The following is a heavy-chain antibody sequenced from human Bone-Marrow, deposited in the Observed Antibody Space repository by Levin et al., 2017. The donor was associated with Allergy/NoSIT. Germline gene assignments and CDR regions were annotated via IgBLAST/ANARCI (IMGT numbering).Heavy chain of an antibody. CDR3: AREVDRDYGDRELDY. CDR2: IWYDGSNK. CDR1: GFTFSSYG. V-gene: IGHV3-33*01. Sequence: LSLTCAASGFTFSSYGMHWVRQAPGKGLEWVAVIWYDGSNKYYADSVKGRFTISRDNSKNTLYLQMNSLRAEDTAVYYCAREVDRDYGDRELDYWGQGTLVTVSS. J-gene: IGHJ4*02. D-gene: IGHD4-17*01.